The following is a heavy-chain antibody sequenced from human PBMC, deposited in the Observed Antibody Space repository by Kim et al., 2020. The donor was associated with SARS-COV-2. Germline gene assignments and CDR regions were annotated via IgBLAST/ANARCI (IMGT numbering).Heavy chain of an antibody. J-gene: IGHJ4*02. D-gene: IGHD1-26*01. CDR2: IYWDDDK. V-gene: IGHV2-5*02. Sequence: SRPTLVNPTQTLTLTCTFSGFSLTTRGVGVGWIRQPPGKALEWLALIYWDDDKRYSPSLRSRLTITKGTSENQVVLTMTNMDPVETATYYCAHRQANSGSYETFDYWGQGTLVTVSS. CDR3: AHRQANSGSYETFDY. CDR1: GFSLTTRGVG.